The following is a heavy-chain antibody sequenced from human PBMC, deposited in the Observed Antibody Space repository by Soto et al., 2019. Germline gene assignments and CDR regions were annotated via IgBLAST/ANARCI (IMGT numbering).Heavy chain of an antibody. V-gene: IGHV3-21*06. Sequence: EVQLVESGGGLVKPGGSLRLSCAASGFTFSSYSMNWVRQAPGKGLEWVSSISSSSSYIYYADSVKGRFTISRDNAKNSLYLQMDSMRAEDTAVYYCASHQRDSIGYWYYFDYWGPGTLVTVSS. CDR2: ISSSSSYI. D-gene: IGHD3-22*01. CDR1: GFTFSSYS. CDR3: ASHQRDSIGYWYYFDY. J-gene: IGHJ4*02.